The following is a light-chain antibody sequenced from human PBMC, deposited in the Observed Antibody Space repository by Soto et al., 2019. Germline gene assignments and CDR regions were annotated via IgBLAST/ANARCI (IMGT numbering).Light chain of an antibody. CDR3: QQASAFPPT. CDR1: QDVSSW. J-gene: IGKJ1*01. CDR2: AAS. V-gene: IGKV1-12*01. Sequence: QMTQSPSSVSASIGDRVTITCRASQDVSSWLAWYQQKPGKAPRLLIYAASTLESAVPPRFSGSGSGSDFTLTIANLQPDDFAVYYCQQASAFPPTFGQGTKIEV.